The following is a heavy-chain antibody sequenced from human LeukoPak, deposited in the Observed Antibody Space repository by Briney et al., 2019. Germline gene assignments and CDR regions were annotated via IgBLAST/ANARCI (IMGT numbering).Heavy chain of an antibody. CDR2: IYYSGST. Sequence: SSETLSLTCTVSGGSISSGDYYWSWIRQPPGKGLEWIGYIYYSGSTYYNPSLKSRVTISVDTSENQFSLKLSSVTAADTAVYYCVREGIAAAGTGWFDPWGQGTLVTVSS. CDR3: VREGIAAAGTGWFDP. J-gene: IGHJ5*02. CDR1: GGSISSGDYY. D-gene: IGHD6-13*01. V-gene: IGHV4-30-4*01.